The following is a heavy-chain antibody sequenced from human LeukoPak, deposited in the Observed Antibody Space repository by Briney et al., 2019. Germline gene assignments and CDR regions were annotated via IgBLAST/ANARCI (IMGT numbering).Heavy chain of an antibody. CDR3: ARDVHYYDSSGLPDY. Sequence: GGSLRLSCAASGFTFSSYAMSWVRQAPGKGLEWVSAISGSGGSTYYADSVKGRFTISRDNSKNTLYLQMNSLRAEDTAVYYCARDVHYYDSSGLPDYWGQGTLVTVSS. D-gene: IGHD3-22*01. V-gene: IGHV3-23*01. J-gene: IGHJ4*02. CDR2: ISGSGGST. CDR1: GFTFSSYA.